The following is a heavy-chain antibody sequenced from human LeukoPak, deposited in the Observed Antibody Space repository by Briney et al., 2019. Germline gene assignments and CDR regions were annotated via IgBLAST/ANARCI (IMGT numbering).Heavy chain of an antibody. V-gene: IGHV1-69*05. CDR1: GGTFSSYA. CDR2: IIPIFGTA. D-gene: IGHD4-11*01. J-gene: IGHJ6*03. Sequence: SVKVSCKASGGTFSSYAISWVRQAPGQGLEWMGGIIPIFGTANYAQKFQGRVTMTTDTSTTTAYMELRSLRSDDTAVYYCARNFRLYSKVRHLDYYYYMDVWGKGTTVTVSS. CDR3: ARNFRLYSKVRHLDYYYYMDV.